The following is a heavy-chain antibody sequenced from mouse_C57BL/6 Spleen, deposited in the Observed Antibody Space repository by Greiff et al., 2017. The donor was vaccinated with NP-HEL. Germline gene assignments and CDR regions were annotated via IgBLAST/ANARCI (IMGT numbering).Heavy chain of an antibody. V-gene: IGHV1-69*01. Sequence: VQLQQPGAELVMPGASVKLSCKASGYTFTSYWMHWVKQRPGQGLEWIGEIDPSDSYTNYNQKFKGKSTLTVDKSSSTAYMQRSSLTSEDSAVYYCARIHYGNSYFDYWGQGTTLTVSS. D-gene: IGHD2-1*01. J-gene: IGHJ2*01. CDR3: ARIHYGNSYFDY. CDR1: GYTFTSYW. CDR2: IDPSDSYT.